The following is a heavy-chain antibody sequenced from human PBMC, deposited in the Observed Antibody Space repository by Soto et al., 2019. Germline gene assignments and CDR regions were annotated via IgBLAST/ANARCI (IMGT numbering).Heavy chain of an antibody. J-gene: IGHJ6*02. CDR3: AKEGFDSSGYYGWVSYYYYYGMDV. D-gene: IGHD3-22*01. CDR1: GFTFSSYA. CDR2: ISGSGGST. V-gene: IGHV3-23*01. Sequence: GGSLRLSCAASGFTFSSYAMSWVRQAPGKGLEWVSAISGSGGSTYYADSVKGRFTISRDNSKNTLYLQMNSLRAEDTAVYYCAKEGFDSSGYYGWVSYYYYYGMDVWGQGTTVTVSS.